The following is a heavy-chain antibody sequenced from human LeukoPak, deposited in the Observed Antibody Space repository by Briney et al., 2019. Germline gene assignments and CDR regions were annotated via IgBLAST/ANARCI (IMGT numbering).Heavy chain of an antibody. V-gene: IGHV5-51*01. CDR3: ARRGWGFGEPKRDHDTFDI. CDR1: GYSFTNYW. Sequence: PGESLKISCKGSGYSFTNYWIAWVRQMPGQGLEWMAIIYPGDSDARYSPSFQGQVTISVDKSISTTYLRWSSLKASDTATYYCARRGWGFGEPKRDHDTFDIWGQGTMVTVSS. D-gene: IGHD3-10*01. J-gene: IGHJ3*02. CDR2: IYPGDSDA.